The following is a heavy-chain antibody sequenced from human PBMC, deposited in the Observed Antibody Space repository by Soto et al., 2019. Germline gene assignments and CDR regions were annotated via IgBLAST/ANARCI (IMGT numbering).Heavy chain of an antibody. J-gene: IGHJ4*02. CDR3: ARHLYDYVWGSYRH. Sequence: QEELVQSGAEVKKPGSSVNVSCKASEGTFSSYSITWVRQAPGQRLEWMGEIIPVFGTPDYSQKFRGRVTITADESTSTVYMELRSLTSEDTAVYYCARHLYDYVWGSYRHWGQGTLVTVSS. CDR1: EGTFSSYS. D-gene: IGHD3-16*02. CDR2: IIPVFGTP. V-gene: IGHV1-69*01.